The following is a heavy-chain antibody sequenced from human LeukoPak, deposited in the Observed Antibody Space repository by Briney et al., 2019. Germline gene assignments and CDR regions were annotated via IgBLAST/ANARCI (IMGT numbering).Heavy chain of an antibody. V-gene: IGHV3-13*01. CDR1: GFTFSSYD. CDR3: ARGTYDSSGWYEGHFDY. J-gene: IGHJ4*02. D-gene: IGHD6-19*01. Sequence: PGRSLRLSCAASGFTFSSYDMHWVRQATGKGLEWVSAIGTAGDTYYPGSVKGRFTISRENAKNSLYLQMNSLRAGDTAVYYCARGTYDSSGWYEGHFDYWGQGTLVTVSS. CDR2: IGTAGDT.